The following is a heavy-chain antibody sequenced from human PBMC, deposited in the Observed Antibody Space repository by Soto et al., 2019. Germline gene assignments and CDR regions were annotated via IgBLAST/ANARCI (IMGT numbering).Heavy chain of an antibody. D-gene: IGHD3-16*02. J-gene: IGHJ5*02. Sequence: ASVKVSCKASGGTFSSYAISWVRQAPGQGLEWMGGIIPIFGTANYAQKFQGRVTITADESTSTAYMELSSLRSEDTAVYYCASTFGGVIVIEDNWFDPWGQGTLVTVSS. CDR2: IIPIFGTA. CDR3: ASTFGGVIVIEDNWFDP. CDR1: GGTFSSYA. V-gene: IGHV1-69*13.